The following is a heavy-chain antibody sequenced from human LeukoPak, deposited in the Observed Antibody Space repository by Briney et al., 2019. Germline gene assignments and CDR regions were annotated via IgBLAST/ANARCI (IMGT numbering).Heavy chain of an antibody. D-gene: IGHD2-15*01. Sequence: GGSLRLSCAASGFTLSDYYMSWIRQAPGKGLELVSFISNTGSTISYTDSVKGRFTISRDSAKNSLYLQMNSLRAEDTAVYYCARASCSGGSCYADYWGQGTLVTVSS. CDR1: GFTLSDYY. J-gene: IGHJ4*02. CDR3: ARASCSGGSCYADY. V-gene: IGHV3-11*01. CDR2: ISNTGSTI.